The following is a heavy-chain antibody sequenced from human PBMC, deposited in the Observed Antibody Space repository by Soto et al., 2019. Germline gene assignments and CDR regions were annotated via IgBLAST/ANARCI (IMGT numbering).Heavy chain of an antibody. Sequence: QVQLVQYGAEVKKPGASVKVSCKASGYTFTSYYMHWVRPAPGQGLEWMGIINPSGGSTSYAQKIQGRVTMTRDTSTSTVYMELSSLRSEDTAVYYCTRDYWYYDGMDVWGQGTTVTVSS. CDR2: INPSGGST. CDR1: GYTFTSYY. CDR3: TRDYWYYDGMDV. V-gene: IGHV1-46*01. D-gene: IGHD2-15*01. J-gene: IGHJ6*02.